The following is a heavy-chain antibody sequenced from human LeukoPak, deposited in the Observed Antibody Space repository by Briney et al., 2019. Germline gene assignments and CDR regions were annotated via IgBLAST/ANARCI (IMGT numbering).Heavy chain of an antibody. J-gene: IGHJ5*02. CDR3: ASEHHGGKEGGNWFDP. Sequence: GASVKVSCKASGGTFSSYAISWVRQAPGQGLEWMGGIIPIFGTANYAQKFQGRVTITTDESTSTAYMELSSLRSEDTAVYYCASEHHGGKEGGNWFDPWGQGTLVTVSS. CDR1: GGTFSSYA. CDR2: IIPIFGTA. D-gene: IGHD4-23*01. V-gene: IGHV1-69*05.